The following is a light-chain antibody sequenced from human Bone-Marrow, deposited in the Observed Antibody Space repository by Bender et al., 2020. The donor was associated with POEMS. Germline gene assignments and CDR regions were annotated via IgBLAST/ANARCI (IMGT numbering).Light chain of an antibody. Sequence: QSALTQPASVSGSPGQSITISCTGTASDVGFYNSVSWYQQFPDKAPTLIIYDVTHRFSGTSGRFSGSKSGNTSSLTTSGLQPEDEAYYFCSSITSTNTVLFGGGTNLAVL. V-gene: IGLV2-14*03. CDR2: DVT. CDR3: SSITSTNTVL. CDR1: ASDVGFYNS. J-gene: IGLJ2*01.